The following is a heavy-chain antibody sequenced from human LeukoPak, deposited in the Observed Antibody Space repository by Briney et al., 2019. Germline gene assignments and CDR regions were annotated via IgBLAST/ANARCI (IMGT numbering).Heavy chain of an antibody. D-gene: IGHD1-26*01. CDR1: GXTFSSYA. CDR3: AKDRMGGSYPAEYFQH. Sequence: GGSLRLSCAASGXTFSSYAMSWVRQAPGKGLEWVSGISGSGGNTYYADSVKGRFTISRDNSKNALYLQMNSLRAEDTAVYYCAKDRMGGSYPAEYFQHWGQGTLVTVSS. CDR2: ISGSGGNT. V-gene: IGHV3-23*01. J-gene: IGHJ1*01.